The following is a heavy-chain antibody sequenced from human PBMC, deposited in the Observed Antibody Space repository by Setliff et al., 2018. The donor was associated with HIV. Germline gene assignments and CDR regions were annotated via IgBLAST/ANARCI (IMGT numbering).Heavy chain of an antibody. V-gene: IGHV3-15*01. CDR1: GLNFIDAW. Sequence: PGGSLRLSCTVSGLNFIDAWMSWVRQAPGKGLEWVGRIKRKVDGGTRDYAAPVKGRFSISRDDSKNTVYLQMNSLITEDTALYYCTTAVAQNWYGSGNENYWGQGTLVTVSS. J-gene: IGHJ4*02. D-gene: IGHD3-10*01. CDR2: IKRKVDGGTR. CDR3: TTAVAQNWYGSGNENY.